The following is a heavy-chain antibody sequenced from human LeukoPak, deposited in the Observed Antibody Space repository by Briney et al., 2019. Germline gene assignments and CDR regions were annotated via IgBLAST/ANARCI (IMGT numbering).Heavy chain of an antibody. V-gene: IGHV4-4*02. CDR2: IYHSGST. CDR1: GGSISSSNW. D-gene: IGHD3-9*01. Sequence: SETLSLTCAVSGGSISSSNWWSWVRQPPGKGLEWIGEIYHSGSTNYNPSLKSRVTISVDKSKNQFSLKLSSVTAADTAVYYCARREEDYDILTGYYPDAFDIWGQGTMVTVSS. CDR3: ARREEDYDILTGYYPDAFDI. J-gene: IGHJ3*02.